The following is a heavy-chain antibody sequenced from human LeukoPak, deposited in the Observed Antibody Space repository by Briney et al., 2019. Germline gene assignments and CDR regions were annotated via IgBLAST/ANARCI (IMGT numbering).Heavy chain of an antibody. CDR1: GGSISSYY. D-gene: IGHD3-10*01. CDR3: AGRYGSNRDY. V-gene: IGHV4-59*01. CDR2: VSNSGST. J-gene: IGHJ4*02. Sequence: SETLSLTCTVSGGSISSYYWSWVRQPPGKGLEWIGYVSNSGSTNYNPSLKSRVTISVDTSKNQFSLKLSSVTAADTAVYYCAGRYGSNRDYWGQGTLVTVSS.